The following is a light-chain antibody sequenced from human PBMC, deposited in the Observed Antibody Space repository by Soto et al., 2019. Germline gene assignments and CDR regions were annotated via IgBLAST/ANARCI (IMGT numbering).Light chain of an antibody. CDR2: DAS. CDR3: QQYDNLRIT. V-gene: IGKV1-33*01. CDR1: QDISNY. J-gene: IGKJ5*01. Sequence: DIQMTQSPSSLSASVGDRVTITCQASQDISNYLNWYQQKPGKAPKLLIYDASNLETRVPSRFSGSGSGTDFTFTISSLQPEYIATYYCQQYDNLRITFGQGTRLEIK.